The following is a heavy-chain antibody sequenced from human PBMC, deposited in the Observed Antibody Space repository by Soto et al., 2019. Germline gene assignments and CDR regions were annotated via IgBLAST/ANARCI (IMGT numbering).Heavy chain of an antibody. CDR3: ARESGGTGLDV. J-gene: IGHJ6*02. Sequence: GGSLRLSCAASGFTFSAFEMNWVRQAPGKGLEWLSYIYNSGSTMTYADSVKGRFAISRDNAKNSLYLQMYSLRAEDTAVYYCARESGGTGLDVWGQGTTVTVSS. CDR2: IYNSGSTM. CDR1: GFTFSAFE. D-gene: IGHD1-1*01. V-gene: IGHV3-48*03.